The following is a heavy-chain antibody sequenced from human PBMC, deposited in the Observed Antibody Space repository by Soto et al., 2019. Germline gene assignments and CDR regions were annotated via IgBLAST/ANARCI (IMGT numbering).Heavy chain of an antibody. D-gene: IGHD3-3*01. CDR2: INPATGAA. V-gene: IGHV1-2*02. Sequence: QLHLVQSGAVVKKPGASVTVSCSASGYPVTAYYMHWVRQAPGRGLEWMGGINPATGAAKYTQTCQGRDTMTRDTSTSTVFMELSGLTSEDTAVFYCARGGGVGVAGSAAFDMWGQGTVVTVSS. J-gene: IGHJ3*02. CDR1: GYPVTAYY. CDR3: ARGGGVGVAGSAAFDM.